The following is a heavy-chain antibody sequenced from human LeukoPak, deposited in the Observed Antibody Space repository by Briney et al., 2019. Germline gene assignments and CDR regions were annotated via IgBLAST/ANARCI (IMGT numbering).Heavy chain of an antibody. CDR3: ARLRPQVSTPSNDAFDI. CDR2: ISSSSSYI. Sequence: PGGSLRLSCAASGFTFSSYSMNWVRQAPGKGLEWVSSISSSSSYIYYADSVKGRFTISRDNAKNSLYLQMNSLRAEDTAVYYCARLRPQVSTPSNDAFDIWGQGTMVTVSS. CDR1: GFTFSSYS. D-gene: IGHD2/OR15-2a*01. V-gene: IGHV3-21*01. J-gene: IGHJ3*02.